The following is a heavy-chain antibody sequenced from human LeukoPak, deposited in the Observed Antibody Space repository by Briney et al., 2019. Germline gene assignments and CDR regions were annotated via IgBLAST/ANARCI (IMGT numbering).Heavy chain of an antibody. CDR2: ISGSGNT. CDR1: GFTFSSYA. D-gene: IGHD6-13*01. J-gene: IGHJ4*02. CDR3: AYSERSSWNYYFDY. V-gene: IGHV3-23*01. Sequence: PGGSLRLSCAASGFTFSSYAMSWVRQAPGKGLEWVSVISGSGNTFYADSVKGRFTISRDNSKNTLYLQMNSLRAEDTAVYYCAYSERSSWNYYFDYWGQGTLVTVSS.